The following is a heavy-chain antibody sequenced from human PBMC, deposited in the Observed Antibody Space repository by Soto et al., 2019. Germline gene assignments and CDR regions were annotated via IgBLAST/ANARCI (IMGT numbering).Heavy chain of an antibody. CDR2: AHHSGTT. J-gene: IGHJ6*01. CDR1: GVSDTGIRYY. CDR3: ARQGRSSWAFEGSGLDV. D-gene: IGHD6-13*01. V-gene: IGHV4-61*01. Sequence: SEALSLICSVSGVSDTGIRYYWTWIRQPPGKGLEWVLEAHHSGTTNYIPSLKSRATISLDSFKNQFSLKVTSMTAADTDVYYCARQGRSSWAFEGSGLDVWGRGTTVTVSS.